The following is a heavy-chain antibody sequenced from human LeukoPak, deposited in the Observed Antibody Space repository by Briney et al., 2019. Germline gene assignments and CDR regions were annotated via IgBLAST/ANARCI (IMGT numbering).Heavy chain of an antibody. CDR2: IKQDGSEK. CDR3: ARGYGSGSYYNPYYYYYMDV. Sequence: GGSLRLSCAASGFTFSSYSMNWVRQAPGKGLEWVANIKQDGSEKYYVDSVKGRFTISRDNAKNSLYLQMNSLRAEDTAVYYCARGYGSGSYYNPYYYYYMDVWGKGTTVTVSS. V-gene: IGHV3-7*01. J-gene: IGHJ6*03. D-gene: IGHD3-10*01. CDR1: GFTFSSYS.